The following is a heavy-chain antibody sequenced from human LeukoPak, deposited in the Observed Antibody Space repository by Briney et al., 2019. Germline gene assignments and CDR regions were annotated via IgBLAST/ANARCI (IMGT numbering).Heavy chain of an antibody. CDR2: INPSGGST. V-gene: IGHV1-46*01. D-gene: IGHD6-13*01. CDR3: ARDYSSLLDY. CDR1: GYTLTGYF. J-gene: IGHJ4*02. Sequence: ASVKVSCKASGYTLTGYFVHWVRQAPGQGLEWMGIINPSGGSTSYAQKFQGRVTMTRDTSTSTVYMELSSLRSEDTAVYYCARDYSSLLDYWGQGTLVTVSS.